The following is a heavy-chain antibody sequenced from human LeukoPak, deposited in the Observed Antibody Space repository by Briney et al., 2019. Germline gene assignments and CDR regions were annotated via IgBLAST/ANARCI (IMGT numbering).Heavy chain of an antibody. D-gene: IGHD3-3*01. Sequence: PGGSLRLSCAASGFTFSSYAMHWVRQAPGKGLEWVAVISYDGSNKYYADSVKGRFTISRDNSKNILYLQMNSLRAEDTAVYYCAKDPNPFYDFWSGYKWGQGTLVTVSS. J-gene: IGHJ4*02. CDR3: AKDPNPFYDFWSGYK. CDR1: GFTFSSYA. V-gene: IGHV3-30*04. CDR2: ISYDGSNK.